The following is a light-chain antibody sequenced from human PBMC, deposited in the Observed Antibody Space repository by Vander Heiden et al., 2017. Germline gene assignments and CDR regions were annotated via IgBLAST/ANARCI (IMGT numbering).Light chain of an antibody. J-gene: IGLJ3*02. V-gene: IGLV1-47*02. CDR3: AAWDDSLSGLV. CDR1: SANIGNNY. CDR2: SLN. Sequence: QSELTQPPSASGTPGQRVTVSCSGSSANIGNNYVHWYQHLPGTAPKLLIYSLNKRAAGVSDRFSGSKSGTSASLAVSGLRSDDEGDYYCAAWDDSLSGLVFGGGTKLTVL.